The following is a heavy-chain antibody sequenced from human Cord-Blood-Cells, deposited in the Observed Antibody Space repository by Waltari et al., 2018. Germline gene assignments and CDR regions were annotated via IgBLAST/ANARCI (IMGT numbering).Heavy chain of an antibody. V-gene: IGHV3-33*01. CDR1: GVTFSSYG. Sequence: QVQLVESGGGVVQRGRSLRLSCAASGVTFSSYGMHWVRQARGRGLEWVAGKCNDGNNKYYADSVKGRFTISRDNSKLTLYLQMNSLRAEYTAVYYCARDNDWIFDYWGQGTLVTVSS. CDR3: ARDNDWIFDY. CDR2: KCNDGNNK. J-gene: IGHJ4*02. D-gene: IGHD1-1*01.